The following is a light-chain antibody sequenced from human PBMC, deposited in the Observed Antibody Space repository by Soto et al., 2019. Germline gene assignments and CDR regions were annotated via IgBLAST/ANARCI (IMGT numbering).Light chain of an antibody. J-gene: IGKJ1*01. CDR2: DAS. CDR1: QSISSW. Sequence: DIQMTQSPSTLSASVGDRVTITCRASQSISSWLAWYQQKPGKAPKLLIYDASSLESGVPSRFSGSGSGTEFTLTISSLPPDDFATYYCQQYGSSPRTFGQGTKVDIK. V-gene: IGKV1-5*01. CDR3: QQYGSSPRT.